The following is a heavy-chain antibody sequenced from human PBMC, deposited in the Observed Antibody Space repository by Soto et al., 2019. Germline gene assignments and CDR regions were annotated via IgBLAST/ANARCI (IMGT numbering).Heavy chain of an antibody. CDR3: ARSAITLFGVVSIPPHYYSEMDV. J-gene: IGHJ6*02. D-gene: IGHD3-3*01. CDR1: GGTFNRYA. Sequence: QVQLVQSGAEVKKPGSSVKVSCKASGGTFNRYAISWVRQASGQGLEWMGGIIPIFGIGNDAQRFQGRVTITADESTGTGYMELSSLRSEDTGVYYCARSAITLFGVVSIPPHYYSEMDVWGQGTTVTVSS. V-gene: IGHV1-69*01. CDR2: IIPIFGIG.